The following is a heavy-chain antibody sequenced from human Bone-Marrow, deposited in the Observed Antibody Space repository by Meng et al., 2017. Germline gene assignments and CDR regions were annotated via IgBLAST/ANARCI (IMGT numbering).Heavy chain of an antibody. V-gene: IGHV1-2*06. Sequence: VHLVQSGAGVKKPGASGKVSCKASGYTFTGYYMHWVRRAPGQGLEWMGRINPKSGDTHYAQKFQARVTMTGDTSISTAYMELSGLRSDDTAMYYCARDEDISAAGKLFGDYWGQGTLVTVSS. D-gene: IGHD6-25*01. J-gene: IGHJ4*02. CDR2: INPKSGDT. CDR1: GYTFTGYY. CDR3: ARDEDISAAGKLFGDY.